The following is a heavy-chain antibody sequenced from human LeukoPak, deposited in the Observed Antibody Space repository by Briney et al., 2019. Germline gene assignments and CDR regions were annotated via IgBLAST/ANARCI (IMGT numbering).Heavy chain of an antibody. V-gene: IGHV1-18*01. CDR1: GYTFTSYG. D-gene: IGHD1-26*01. J-gene: IGHJ3*02. CDR3: ARDQEWELGNAFDI. Sequence: ASVKVSCKASGYTFTSYGISWVRQVPGQGLEWMGWISAYNGNTNYAQKLQGRVTMTTDTSTSTAYMELRSLRSDDTAVYYCARDQEWELGNAFDIWGQGAMVTVSS. CDR2: ISAYNGNT.